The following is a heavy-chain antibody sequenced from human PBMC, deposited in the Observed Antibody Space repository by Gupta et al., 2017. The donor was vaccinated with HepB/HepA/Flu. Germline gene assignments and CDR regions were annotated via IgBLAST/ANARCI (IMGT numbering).Heavy chain of an antibody. D-gene: IGHD6-19*01. CDR2: IYYSGRT. Sequence: QLQLQESGPGLGKPSETLSLTCTVPGGSISSSSYYWGWIRQPPGKGLEWIGRIYYSGRTSYNHSLKSRVTISVDTSKNQLARKLSSVTAADTAVYYCARTTADDSSGSHIDHWGQGTLVTVSS. J-gene: IGHJ4*02. V-gene: IGHV4-39*01. CDR3: ARTTADDSSGSHIDH. CDR1: GGSISSSSYY.